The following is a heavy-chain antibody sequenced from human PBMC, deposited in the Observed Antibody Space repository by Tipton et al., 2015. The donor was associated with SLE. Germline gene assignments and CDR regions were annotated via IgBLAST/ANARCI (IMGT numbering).Heavy chain of an antibody. V-gene: IGHV4-61*01. CDR3: ARGGNDSSGSDAFDI. J-gene: IGHJ3*02. Sequence: LRLSCTVSGGSVSSGSYYWSWIRQPPGKGLEWIGYIYYGGSTNYNPSLKSRVTISVDTSKNQFSLKLSSVTAADTAVYYCARGGNDSSGSDAFDIWGQGTMVTVSS. D-gene: IGHD3-22*01. CDR2: IYYGGST. CDR1: GGSVSSGSYY.